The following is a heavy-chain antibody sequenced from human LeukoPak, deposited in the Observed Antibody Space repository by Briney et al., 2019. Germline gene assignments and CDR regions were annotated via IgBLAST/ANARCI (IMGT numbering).Heavy chain of an antibody. D-gene: IGHD3-10*01. V-gene: IGHV1-46*01. CDR1: GYTFTSYS. Sequence: ASVNVSCKASGYTFTSYSMQWERQAPGQGLEWMGIINPNGGSTIYAQKFQGRVTMTRDTSTSTVYMDLTSLRSEDTAVYYCARGGMVRDRRHFQFDHWGQGTLVTVSS. CDR3: ARGGMVRDRRHFQFDH. J-gene: IGHJ4*02. CDR2: INPNGGST.